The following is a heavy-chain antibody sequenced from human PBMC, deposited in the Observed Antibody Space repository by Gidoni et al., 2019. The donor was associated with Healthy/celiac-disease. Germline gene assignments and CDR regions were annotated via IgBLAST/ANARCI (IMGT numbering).Heavy chain of an antibody. Sequence: QVQLQESGPGLVKPSQTLSLTCTVPGASISSGGYYWSWIRQHPGKGLEWIGYIYYSGSTYYNPSLKSRVTISVDTSKNQFSLKLSSVTAADTAVYYCARDNGDSSGEVFDYWGQGTLVTVSS. J-gene: IGHJ4*02. D-gene: IGHD3-22*01. CDR3: ARDNGDSSGEVFDY. CDR2: IYYSGST. CDR1: GASISSGGYY. V-gene: IGHV4-31*03.